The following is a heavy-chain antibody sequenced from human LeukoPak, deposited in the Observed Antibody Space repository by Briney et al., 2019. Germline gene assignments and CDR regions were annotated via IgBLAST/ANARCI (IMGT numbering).Heavy chain of an antibody. D-gene: IGHD3-3*01. CDR3: ARVGGYYLNYYYYYGMDV. V-gene: IGHV4-59*01. CDR1: GGSINSYY. Sequence: SETLSLTCTVSGGSINSYYWSWIRQPPGKGLEWIGYIYNSGSANYNPSLKSRVTISVDTSKNQFSLKLSSVTAADTAVYYCARVGGYYLNYYYYYGMDVWGQGTTVTVSS. J-gene: IGHJ6*02. CDR2: IYNSGSA.